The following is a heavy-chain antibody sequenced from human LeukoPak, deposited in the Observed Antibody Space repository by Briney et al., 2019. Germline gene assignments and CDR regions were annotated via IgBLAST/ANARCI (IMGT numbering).Heavy chain of an antibody. D-gene: IGHD3-3*01. Sequence: SVKVSCKASGGTFISYAISWVRQAPGQGLEWMGGIIPIFGTANYAQKFQGRVTITAGESTSTAYMELSSLRSEDTAVYYCARTRDYDFWSGYYPPYYYYGMDVWGQGTTVTVSS. CDR3: ARTRDYDFWSGYYPPYYYYGMDV. CDR1: GGTFISYA. CDR2: IIPIFGTA. J-gene: IGHJ6*02. V-gene: IGHV1-69*13.